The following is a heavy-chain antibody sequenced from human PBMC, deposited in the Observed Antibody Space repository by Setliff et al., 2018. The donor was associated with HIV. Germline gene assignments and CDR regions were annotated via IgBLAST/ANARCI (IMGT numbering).Heavy chain of an antibody. V-gene: IGHV4-59*01. Sequence: ETLSLTCTVSGGSISSSYWSWIRQPPGKGLEFIGNIHYSGSTDYNPSIKSRVTMSVDMSKNQLSLKLTSLPAADTAVDYCGNFQAWQLVRGYYYYLDVWGRGATVTVSS. J-gene: IGHJ6*03. CDR3: GNFQAWQLVRGYYYYLDV. CDR1: GGSISSSY. CDR2: IHYSGST. D-gene: IGHD6-6*01.